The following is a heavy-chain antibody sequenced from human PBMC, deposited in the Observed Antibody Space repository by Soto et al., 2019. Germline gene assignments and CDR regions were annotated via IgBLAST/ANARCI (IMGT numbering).Heavy chain of an antibody. V-gene: IGHV3-7*01. Sequence: GGSLRLSCAASGFTFSSYWMSWVRQAPGKGLEWVANIKQDGSEKYYVDSVKGRFTISRDNAKNSLYLQMNSLRAEDTAVYYCARESSGWSRLGTGDYWGQGTPVTVSS. CDR1: GFTFSSYW. CDR2: IKQDGSEK. J-gene: IGHJ4*02. D-gene: IGHD6-19*01. CDR3: ARESSGWSRLGTGDY.